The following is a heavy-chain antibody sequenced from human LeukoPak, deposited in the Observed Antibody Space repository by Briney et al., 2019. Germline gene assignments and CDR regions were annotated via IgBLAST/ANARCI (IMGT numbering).Heavy chain of an antibody. J-gene: IGHJ6*02. V-gene: IGHV3-23*01. Sequence: GVSLRLSCAASGFTFSSYAMNWVRQAPGKGLEWVSAISGSGGTTYYADSVKGRFTISRDNSKNTLYLQMNSLRAEDTAIYYCAKAYSSSSYSGHYGMDVWGQGTTVTVSS. CDR2: ISGSGGTT. D-gene: IGHD6-6*01. CDR3: AKAYSSSSYSGHYGMDV. CDR1: GFTFSSYA.